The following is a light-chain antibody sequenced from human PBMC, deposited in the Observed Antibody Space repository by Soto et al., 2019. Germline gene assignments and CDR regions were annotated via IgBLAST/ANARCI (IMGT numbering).Light chain of an antibody. CDR3: QQYGGSLYT. V-gene: IGKV3-20*01. J-gene: IGKJ2*01. CDR2: SAS. Sequence: ENVLTQSPDTLSLSPGERATLSCRASQSVSSGDLAWYQQKPGQAPRLLIYSASSRATGIPVRFSGSGSGTDFTLTISRLEPEDFAVYYCQQYGGSLYTFGQGTKLEIK. CDR1: QSVSSGD.